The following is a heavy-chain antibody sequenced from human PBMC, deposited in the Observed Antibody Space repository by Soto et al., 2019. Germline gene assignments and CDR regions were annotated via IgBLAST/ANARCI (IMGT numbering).Heavy chain of an antibody. CDR1: GYIFSAYS. V-gene: IGHV3-48*02. Sequence: EVQLVESGGGLVQPGGSLRLSCAASGYIFSAYSMNWVRQAPGKGLEWVSYIGTSRKYIFYRDSVRGRFTISRDNAKNSLYLQLNSLRDEDTAVYYCVRDRDWAFDIWGQGTMVTVAS. CDR2: IGTSRKYI. D-gene: IGHD3-9*01. J-gene: IGHJ3*02. CDR3: VRDRDWAFDI.